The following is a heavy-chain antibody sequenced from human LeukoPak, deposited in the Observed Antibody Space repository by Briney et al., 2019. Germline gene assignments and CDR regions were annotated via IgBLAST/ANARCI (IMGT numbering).Heavy chain of an antibody. Sequence: GGSLRLSCAVSGFTFSRYWMNWVRQAPGKGLEWGANIKEDGSEKYYVDSVKGRFTLSRDSTKKSLYLQTNSMRGEDTAVYYCARDPNGYKYFDYWGQGTLVTVSS. CDR2: IKEDGSEK. CDR1: GFTFSRYW. CDR3: ARDPNGYKYFDY. J-gene: IGHJ4*02. V-gene: IGHV3-7*01. D-gene: IGHD5-24*01.